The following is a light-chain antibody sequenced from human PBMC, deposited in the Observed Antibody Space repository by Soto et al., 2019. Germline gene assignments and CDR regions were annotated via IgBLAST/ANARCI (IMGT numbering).Light chain of an antibody. CDR2: GAS. V-gene: IGKV3-15*01. CDR3: QQYNDWRYT. Sequence: EIVRTQSPATLSVSPGERATLSCRASQRISSSLAWYQLKPGQAPRLLIYGASTRATGIPARFSGSGSGTEFTLTISSLQSEDFAVYYCQQYNDWRYTFGQGTKLEIK. CDR1: QRISSS. J-gene: IGKJ2*01.